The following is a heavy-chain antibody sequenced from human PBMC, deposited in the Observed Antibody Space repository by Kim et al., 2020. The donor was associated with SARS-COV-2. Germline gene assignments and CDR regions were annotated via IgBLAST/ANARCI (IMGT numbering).Heavy chain of an antibody. D-gene: IGHD3-16*01. CDR1: GFTFSSYA. CDR2: ISGSGGST. J-gene: IGHJ6*02. Sequence: GGSLRLSCAASGFTFSSYAMSWVRQAPGKGLEWVSAISGSGGSTYYADSVKGRFTISRDNSKNTLYLQMNSLRAEDTAVYYCAKKASGGEGAYYYGMDVWGQGTTVTVSS. V-gene: IGHV3-23*01. CDR3: AKKASGGEGAYYYGMDV.